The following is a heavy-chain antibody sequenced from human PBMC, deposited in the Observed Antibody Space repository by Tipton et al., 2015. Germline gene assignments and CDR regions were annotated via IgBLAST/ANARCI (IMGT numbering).Heavy chain of an antibody. CDR1: GYTFTHYG. CDR3: ARDIAVGLDF. V-gene: IGHV1-18*01. CDR2: INPYNGNT. Sequence: QSGPEVKKPGASVKVSCKASGYTFTHYGISWVRQAPGQGLEWMGWINPYNGNTNYAQKLQGRVTMTTDTSTTTAYMELRSLTSDDTAVYYCARDIAVGLDFWGQGTLVIVSS. J-gene: IGHJ4*02. D-gene: IGHD2-15*01.